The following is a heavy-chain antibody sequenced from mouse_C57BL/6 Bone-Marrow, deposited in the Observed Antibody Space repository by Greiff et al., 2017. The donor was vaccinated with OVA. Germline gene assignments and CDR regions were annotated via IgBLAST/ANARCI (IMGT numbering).Heavy chain of an antibody. Sequence: VQLKESGPGLVKPSQSLSLTCSVTGYSITSGYYWNWIRQFPGNKLEWMGYISYDGSNNYNPSLKNRISITRDTSKNQFFLKLNSVTTEDTATYYCAMIYYSNSRYWYFDVWGTGTTVTVSS. J-gene: IGHJ1*03. CDR1: GYSITSGYY. V-gene: IGHV3-6*01. CDR3: AMIYYSNSRYWYFDV. CDR2: ISYDGSN. D-gene: IGHD2-5*01.